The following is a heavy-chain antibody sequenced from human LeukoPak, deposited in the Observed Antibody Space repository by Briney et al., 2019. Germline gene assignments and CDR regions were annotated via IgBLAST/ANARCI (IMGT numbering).Heavy chain of an antibody. Sequence: TSETLSLTCTVSGGSISSYYWSWIRQPPGSALAWIGYIYYSGSTNYNPSLKSRVTISVDTSKNQFSLKLSSVTAADTAVYYCTTDGWLGALDYWGQGTLVTVSS. CDR1: GGSISSYY. D-gene: IGHD6-19*01. V-gene: IGHV4-59*01. CDR2: IYYSGST. J-gene: IGHJ4*02. CDR3: TTDGWLGALDY.